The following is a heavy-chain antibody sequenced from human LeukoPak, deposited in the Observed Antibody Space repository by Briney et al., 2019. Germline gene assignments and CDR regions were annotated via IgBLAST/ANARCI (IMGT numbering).Heavy chain of an antibody. CDR3: ARKREGPATGIDY. Sequence: SETLSLTCTVSGVPIISTNSYWGWIRQSPRTGLEWIGNIYSSGRTYYNPSLKSRVTISIDMSENQFSLKLTSVTAADTAVYYCARKREGPATGIDYWGQGTLVTVSS. D-gene: IGHD2-15*01. V-gene: IGHV4-39*07. J-gene: IGHJ4*02. CDR1: GVPIISTNSY. CDR2: IYSSGRT.